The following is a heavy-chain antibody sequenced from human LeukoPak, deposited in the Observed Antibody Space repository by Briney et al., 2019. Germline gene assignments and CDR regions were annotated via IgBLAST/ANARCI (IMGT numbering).Heavy chain of an antibody. Sequence: GGSLRLSCAASGFTFSSYCMHWVRQAPGKGLVWVSRISTDGSDTIYADSVKGRFTISRDNAKNTLYLQMNSLRAEDTAVYYCTRESFTGCGSYAYWGQGTLVTVSS. CDR3: TRESFTGCGSYAY. D-gene: IGHD1-26*01. CDR2: ISTDGSDT. V-gene: IGHV3-74*01. J-gene: IGHJ4*02. CDR1: GFTFSSYC.